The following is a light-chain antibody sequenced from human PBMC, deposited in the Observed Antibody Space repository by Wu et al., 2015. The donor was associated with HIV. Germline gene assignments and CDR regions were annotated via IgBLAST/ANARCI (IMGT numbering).Light chain of an antibody. CDR3: QQRSNWPPGLT. J-gene: IGKJ4*01. CDR1: QSVSDY. Sequence: EIVLTQSPATMSLSPGERATLSCRASQSVSDYLAWYQQKPGQAPRLLIYDGNNRATGIPARFSGSGSGTDFTLTISRLEPEDSAVYYCQQRSNWPPGLTFGGGTEVEIK. CDR2: DGN. V-gene: IGKV3-11*01.